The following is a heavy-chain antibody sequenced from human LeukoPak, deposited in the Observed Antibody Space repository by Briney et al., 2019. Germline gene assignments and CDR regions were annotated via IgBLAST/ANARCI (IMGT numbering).Heavy chain of an antibody. V-gene: IGHV1-24*01. CDR2: FDPEDGET. D-gene: IGHD3-22*01. Sequence: ASVKVSCKVSGYTLTELSMHWVRQAPGKGLEWMGGFDPEDGETIYAQKFQGRVTMTEDISTDTAYMELSSLRSEDTAVYYCATESYDSSGYPLGYWGQGTLVTVSS. CDR3: ATESYDSSGYPLGY. CDR1: GYTLTELS. J-gene: IGHJ4*02.